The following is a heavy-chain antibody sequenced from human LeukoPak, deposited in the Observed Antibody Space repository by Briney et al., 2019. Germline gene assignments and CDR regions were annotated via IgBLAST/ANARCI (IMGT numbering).Heavy chain of an antibody. CDR1: GGSFSGYY. CDR2: INHSGSA. V-gene: IGHV4-34*01. Sequence: SETLSLTCAVYGGSFSGYYWSWIRQPPGKGLEWIGEINHSGSANYNPSLKSRVTISVDTSKNQFSLKLSSVTAADTAVYYCARGRMWYSSGWYYFDYWGQGTLVTVSS. J-gene: IGHJ4*02. D-gene: IGHD6-19*01. CDR3: ARGRMWYSSGWYYFDY.